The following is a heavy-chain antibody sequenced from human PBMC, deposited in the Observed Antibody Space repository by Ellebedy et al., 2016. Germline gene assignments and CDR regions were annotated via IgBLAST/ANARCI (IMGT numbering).Heavy chain of an antibody. J-gene: IGHJ5*02. V-gene: IGHV1-2*02. CDR2: INPNSGGT. CDR3: ARTAWFGELFGWFDP. CDR1: GYTFTSYD. D-gene: IGHD3-10*01. Sequence: ASVKVSXXASGYTFTSYDINWVRQATGQGLEWMGWINPNSGGTNYAQKFQGRVTMTRDTSISTAYMELSRLRSDDTAVYYCARTAWFGELFGWFDPWGQGTLVTVSS.